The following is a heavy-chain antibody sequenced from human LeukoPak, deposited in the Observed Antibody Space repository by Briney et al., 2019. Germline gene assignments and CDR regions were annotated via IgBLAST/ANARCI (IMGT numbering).Heavy chain of an antibody. CDR3: TTDPWELPKDY. V-gene: IGHV3-53*01. CDR2: IYSSGST. J-gene: IGHJ4*02. D-gene: IGHD1-26*01. Sequence: PGGSLRLSCAASRFTVSSNYMSWVRQAPGKGLEWVSIIYSSGSTFYADSVRGRFTISRDNSKNTLYLQMNSLKTEDTAVYYCTTDPWELPKDYWGQGSLVTVSS. CDR1: RFTVSSNY.